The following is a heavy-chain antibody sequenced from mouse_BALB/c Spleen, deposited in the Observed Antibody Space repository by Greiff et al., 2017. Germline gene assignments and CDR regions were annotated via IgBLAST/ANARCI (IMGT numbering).Heavy chain of an antibody. CDR2: INPSTGYT. CDR3: ARGVTPYFDY. CDR1: GYTFTSYW. Sequence: QVQLKESGAELAKPGASVKMSCKASGYTFTSYWMHWVKQRPGQGLEWIGYINPSTGYTEYNQKFKDKATLTADKSSSTAYMQLSSLTSEDSAVYYCARGVTPYFDYWGQGTTLTVSS. V-gene: IGHV1-7*01. D-gene: IGHD2-2*01. J-gene: IGHJ2*01.